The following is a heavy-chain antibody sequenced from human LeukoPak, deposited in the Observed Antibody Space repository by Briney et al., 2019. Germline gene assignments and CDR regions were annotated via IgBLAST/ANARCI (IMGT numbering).Heavy chain of an antibody. CDR2: IKQDGSNE. Sequence: AFLRLSCASAGFTFSSYWMSWFRPAPGRGQEWGANIKQDGSNEYYVDSVKGRFTISRDNATNSVYMQMNNLRGEDTAVYYCARDQGYDTLTDYPIGNPGDYWGQGTLVTVSS. J-gene: IGHJ4*02. D-gene: IGHD3-9*01. CDR3: ARDQGYDTLTDYPIGNPGDY. V-gene: IGHV3-7*01. CDR1: GFTFSSYW.